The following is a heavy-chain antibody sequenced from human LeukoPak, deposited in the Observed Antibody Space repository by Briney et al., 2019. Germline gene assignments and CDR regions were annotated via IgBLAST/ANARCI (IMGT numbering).Heavy chain of an antibody. CDR2: ISYDGSNK. V-gene: IGHV3-30*04. D-gene: IGHD5/OR15-5a*01. CDR3: ARGNIVSTITEVDY. Sequence: GGSLRLSCAASGFTFSSYAMHWVRQAPGKGLEWVAVISYDGSNKYYADSVKGRFTISRDNSKNTLYLQMNSLRSEDTAGYYCARGNIVSTITEVDYWGQGTLVTVSS. J-gene: IGHJ4*02. CDR1: GFTFSSYA.